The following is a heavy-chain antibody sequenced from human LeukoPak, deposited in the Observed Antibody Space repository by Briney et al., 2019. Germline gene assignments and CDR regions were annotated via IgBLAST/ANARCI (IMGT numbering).Heavy chain of an antibody. Sequence: GGSLRLSCAASGFTFSSYGMHWVRQAPGKGLEWVAFIRYDGSNKYYADSVKGRFTISRDNSKNTLYLQMNSLRAEDTAVYYCAKEGWLRLIGRYCSGGSCDAFDIWGQGTMVTVSS. J-gene: IGHJ3*02. D-gene: IGHD2-15*01. CDR3: AKEGWLRLIGRYCSGGSCDAFDI. CDR2: IRYDGSNK. CDR1: GFTFSSYG. V-gene: IGHV3-30*02.